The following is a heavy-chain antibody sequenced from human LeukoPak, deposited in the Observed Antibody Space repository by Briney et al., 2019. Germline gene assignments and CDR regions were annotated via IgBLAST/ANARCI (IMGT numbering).Heavy chain of an antibody. CDR3: AKDGEGWLHPFDY. CDR1: GFTFISYA. V-gene: IGHV3-23*01. J-gene: IGHJ4*02. D-gene: IGHD5-24*01. Sequence: PGGSLRLSCAGSGFTFISYAMSWVRQAPGKGLEWVSAISGSGGSTYYADSVKGRFTISRDNSKNTLYLQMNSLRAEDTAVYYCAKDGEGWLHPFDYWGQGTLVTVSS. CDR2: ISGSGGST.